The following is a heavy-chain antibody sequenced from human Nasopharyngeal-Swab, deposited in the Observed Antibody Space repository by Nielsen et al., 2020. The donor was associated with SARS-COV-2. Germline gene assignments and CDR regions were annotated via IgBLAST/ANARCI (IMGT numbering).Heavy chain of an antibody. J-gene: IGHJ4*02. D-gene: IGHD3-3*01. V-gene: IGHV3-23*01. CDR2: ISGSGGST. CDR3: AKAYYDFWSGYYPLGY. Sequence: WIRQPPGTGLEWVSAISGSGGSTYYADSVKGRFTISRDNSKNTLYLQMNSLRAEDTAVYYCAKAYYDFWSGYYPLGYWGQGTLVTVSS.